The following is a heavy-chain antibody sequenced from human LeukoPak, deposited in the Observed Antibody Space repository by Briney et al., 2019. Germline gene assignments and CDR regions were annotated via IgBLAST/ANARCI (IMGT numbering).Heavy chain of an antibody. CDR2: INPNSGGT. J-gene: IGHJ2*01. CDR1: GYTFAGYY. D-gene: IGHD3-10*01. Sequence: ASVKVSCKASGYTFAGYYMHWVRQAPGQGLEWMGWINPNSGGTNYAQKFQGRVTMTRDTSISTAYMELSRLRSDDTAVYYCARISGSYYNVDWYFDLWGRGTLVTVSS. V-gene: IGHV1-2*02. CDR3: ARISGSYYNVDWYFDL.